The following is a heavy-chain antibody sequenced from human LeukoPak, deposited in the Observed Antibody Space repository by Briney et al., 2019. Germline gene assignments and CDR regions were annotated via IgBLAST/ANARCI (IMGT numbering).Heavy chain of an antibody. D-gene: IGHD3-9*01. CDR2: INHSGST. CDR3: ARGQGAKYYDILTGYYSHYYYYCMDV. V-gene: IGHV4-34*01. CDR1: GGSFSGYY. Sequence: SETLSLTCAVYGGSFSGYYWSWIRQPPGKGLEWIGEINHSGSTNYNPSLKSRVTISVDTSKNQFSLKLSSVTAADTAVYYCARGQGAKYYDILTGYYSHYYYYCMDVWGKGTTVTVSS. J-gene: IGHJ6*03.